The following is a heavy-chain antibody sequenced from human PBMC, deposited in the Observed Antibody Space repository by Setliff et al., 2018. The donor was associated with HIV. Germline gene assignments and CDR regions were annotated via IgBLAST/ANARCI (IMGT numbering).Heavy chain of an antibody. CDR1: GDSISRSRYY. V-gene: IGHV4-39*07. J-gene: IGHJ4*02. CDR2: FYYSGST. CDR3: AAFFVTPMTTQDF. D-gene: IGHD4-4*01. Sequence: TSETLSLTCVVSGDSISRSRYYWGWIRQPPGKGLEWIGSFYYSGSTSYNPSLRSRVSVSRDMSSNQFSLRLSSVTAADAAVYYCAAFFVTPMTTQDFWGQGTLVTVSS.